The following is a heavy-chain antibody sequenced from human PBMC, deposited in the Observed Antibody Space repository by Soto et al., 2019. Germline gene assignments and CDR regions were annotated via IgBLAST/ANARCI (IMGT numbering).Heavy chain of an antibody. CDR3: AKDRGSGTLRYYGMDV. V-gene: IGHV3-30*18. Sequence: QEQLVESGGGVVQPGMSLRLSCAATGFSFSSYAVHWVRQAPGKGLEWVAVMSYDETKINYEDSVKGRFTISRDNSKKTLFLQMNGLRPEDTAVYFCAKDRGSGTLRYYGMDVWGRGTPVTVSS. D-gene: IGHD3-10*01. CDR1: GFSFSSYA. CDR2: MSYDETKI. J-gene: IGHJ6*02.